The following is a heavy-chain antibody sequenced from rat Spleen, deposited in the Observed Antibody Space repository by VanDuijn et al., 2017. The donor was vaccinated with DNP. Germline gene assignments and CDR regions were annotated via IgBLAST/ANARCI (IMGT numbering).Heavy chain of an antibody. J-gene: IGHJ3*01. Sequence: EVQLVESGGGLVQPGRSLKLSCAGSGFIFSDYYMAWVRQAPTKGLEWVAYIRYDGATTYYGDSVEGRFTISRDNAKTTLYLQMNSLRSEDMATYYCARPMDYYSGGFAYWGQGTLVTVSS. V-gene: IGHV5-22*01. CDR1: GFIFSDYY. CDR2: IRYDGATT. D-gene: IGHD1-1*01. CDR3: ARPMDYYSGGFAY.